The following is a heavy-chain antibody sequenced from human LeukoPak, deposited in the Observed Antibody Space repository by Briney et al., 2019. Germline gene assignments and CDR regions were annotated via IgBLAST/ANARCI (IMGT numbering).Heavy chain of an antibody. CDR2: INPNSGGT. CDR1: GYTFTSYG. V-gene: IGHV1-2*02. J-gene: IGHJ4*02. D-gene: IGHD3-22*01. CDR3: ARVLNDSSGYNYPY. Sequence: GASVKVSCKASGYTFTSYGISWVRQAPGQGLEWMGWINPNSGGTNYEQKFQGRVTMTRDTSISTAYMELSRLRSDDTAVYYCARVLNDSSGYNYPYWGQGTLVTVSS.